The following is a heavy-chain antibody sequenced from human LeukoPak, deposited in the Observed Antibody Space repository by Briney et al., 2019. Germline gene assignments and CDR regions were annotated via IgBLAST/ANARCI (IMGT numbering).Heavy chain of an antibody. J-gene: IGHJ6*03. CDR2: ISTDGDT. V-gene: IGHV3-13*01. CDR3: ARSTRSTTYMDV. D-gene: IGHD2/OR15-2a*01. Sequence: PGGSLRLSCAASGFTFSSYDMHWVRQATGKGLEWVSAISTDGDTYYTGSVKGRFTISRENAKNSLYLQMNSLRAGDTAVYYRARSTRSTTYMDVWGKGTTVTVSS. CDR1: GFTFSSYD.